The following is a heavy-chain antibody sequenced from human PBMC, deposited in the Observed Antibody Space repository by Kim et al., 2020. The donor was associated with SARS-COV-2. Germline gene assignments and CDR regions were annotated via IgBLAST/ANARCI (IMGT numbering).Heavy chain of an antibody. Sequence: GGSLRLSCAASGFTFSSYGMHWVRQAPGKGLEWVAVIWYDGSNKYYADSVKGRFTISRDNSKNTLYLQMNSLRAEDTAVYYCARDERVFSSSWYFDYWGQGTLVTVSS. CDR1: GFTFSSYG. CDR3: ARDERVFSSSWYFDY. CDR2: IWYDGSNK. D-gene: IGHD6-13*01. J-gene: IGHJ4*02. V-gene: IGHV3-33*01.